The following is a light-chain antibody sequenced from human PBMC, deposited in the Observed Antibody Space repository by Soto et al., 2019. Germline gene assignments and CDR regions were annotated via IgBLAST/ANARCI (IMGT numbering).Light chain of an antibody. CDR3: QQYGSSPPIT. J-gene: IGKJ5*01. CDR2: GTS. CDR1: QSVTSNY. V-gene: IGKV3-20*01. Sequence: EIVLTQSPGTLSLSPGERATLSCRASQSVTSNYLGWYQQKPGQPPRLLIYGTSKRATGIPDRFSGGGSWTDFTLTIIRLEPEDFAVYYCQQYGSSPPITFGQGTRLEVK.